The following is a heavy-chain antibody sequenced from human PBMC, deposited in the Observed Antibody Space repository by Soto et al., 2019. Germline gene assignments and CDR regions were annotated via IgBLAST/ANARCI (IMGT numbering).Heavy chain of an antibody. CDR1: GCSFSNYA. CDR2: ISATGYAT. D-gene: IGHD6-13*01. CDR3: AKDRLDRAPAGWVDC. Sequence: GGSLRLSCEASGCSFSNYAMSWVSQTPGKGLEWVSGISATGYATFYAESVKGRFTISRDNSKNTLYVQMNDLRGDDTATHYCAKDRLDRAPAGWVDCWGQGALVTVSS. V-gene: IGHV3-23*01. J-gene: IGHJ5*01.